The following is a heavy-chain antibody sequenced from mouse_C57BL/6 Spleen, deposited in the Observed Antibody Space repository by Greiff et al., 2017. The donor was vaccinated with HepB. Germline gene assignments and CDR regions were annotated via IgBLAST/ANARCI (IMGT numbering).Heavy chain of an antibody. V-gene: IGHV14-2*01. Sequence: VQLKQSGAELVKPGASVKLSCTASGFNIKDYYMHWVKQRTEQGLEWIGRIDPEDGETKYTPKFQGKAPITADPSSNTAYLPLSSLTSEDTAVLYCARGLGLDGFAYWGQGTLVTVSA. CDR2: IDPEDGET. CDR1: GFNIKDYY. J-gene: IGHJ3*01. D-gene: IGHD4-1*01. CDR3: ARGLGLDGFAY.